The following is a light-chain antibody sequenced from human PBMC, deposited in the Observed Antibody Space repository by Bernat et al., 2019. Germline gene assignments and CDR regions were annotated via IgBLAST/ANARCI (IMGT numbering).Light chain of an antibody. CDR3: SSYTGSSTYV. CDR1: SSDVGGYNY. V-gene: IGLV2-14*03. CDR2: DVS. Sequence: QSALTQPASVSGSPGQSITISCTGTSSDVGGYNYVSWYQQHPGKAPKLTIYDVSNRPSGVSNRFSGCKSGNTASLTISGLQAEDVADYYCSSYTGSSTYVFGTGTKVTVL. J-gene: IGLJ1*01.